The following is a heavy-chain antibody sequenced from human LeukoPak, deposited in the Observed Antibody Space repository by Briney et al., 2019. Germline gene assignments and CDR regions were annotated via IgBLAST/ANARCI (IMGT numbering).Heavy chain of an antibody. D-gene: IGHD6-19*01. CDR1: GGSISSYY. V-gene: IGHV4-59*01. J-gene: IGHJ4*02. CDR3: AKSSGWQLDY. CDR2: IYYSGST. Sequence: PSETLSLTCTVSGGSISSYYWSWIRQPPGKGLEWIGYIYYSGSTNYNPSLKSRVTISVDTSKNQFSLKLSSVTAADTAVYYCAKSSGWQLDYWGQGTLVTVSS.